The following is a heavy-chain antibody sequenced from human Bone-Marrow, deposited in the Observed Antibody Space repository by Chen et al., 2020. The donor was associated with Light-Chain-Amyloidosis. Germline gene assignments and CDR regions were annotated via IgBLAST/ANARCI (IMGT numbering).Heavy chain of an antibody. CDR3: ARALDDYYDSSGYYYNYYYGMDV. CDR1: GGSISSYY. D-gene: IGHD3-22*01. V-gene: IGHV4-4*07. Sequence: QVQLQGSGPGLVKPSETLSLTCTVSGGSISSYYWSWIRQPAGKGLEWIGRIYTSGSTNYNPSLKSRVTMSVDTSKNQFSLKLSSVTAADTAVYYCARALDDYYDSSGYYYNYYYGMDVWGQGTTVTVSS. J-gene: IGHJ6*02. CDR2: IYTSGST.